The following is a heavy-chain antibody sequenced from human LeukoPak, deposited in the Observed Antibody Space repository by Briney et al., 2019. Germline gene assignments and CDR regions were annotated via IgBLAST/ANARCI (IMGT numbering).Heavy chain of an antibody. V-gene: IGHV4-59*12. D-gene: IGHD3-22*01. CDR1: GGSISSYY. CDR3: AREPQYDSSGYYDY. J-gene: IGHJ4*02. CDR2: IYYSGST. Sequence: SETLSLTCTVSGGSISSYYWSWIRQPPGKGLEWIGYIYYSGSTNYNPSLKSRVTISVDTSKNQFSLKLSSVTAADTAVYYCAREPQYDSSGYYDYWGQGTLVTVSS.